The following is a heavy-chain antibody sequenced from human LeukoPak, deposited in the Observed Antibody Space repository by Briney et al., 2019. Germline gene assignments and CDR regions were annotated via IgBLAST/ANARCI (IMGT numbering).Heavy chain of an antibody. D-gene: IGHD2-15*01. J-gene: IGHJ6*04. CDR3: ATIVVVVAATPGDCVDV. V-gene: IGHV4-39*07. Sequence: SETLSLTCTVSGGSISSTSHYWGWIRQPPGKGLEWIGSFYYSGNTYYYNPSLKSRVTISVDTSKNQFSLKVNSVTAADTAVYYCATIVVVVAATPGDCVDVWGKGTTVTVSS. CDR1: GGSISSTSHY. CDR2: FYYSGNTY.